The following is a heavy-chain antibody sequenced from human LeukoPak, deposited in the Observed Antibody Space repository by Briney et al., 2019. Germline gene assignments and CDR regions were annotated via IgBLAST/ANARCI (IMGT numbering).Heavy chain of an antibody. CDR2: INPKSGDT. V-gene: IGHV1-18*04. Sequence: ASVKVSCKASGYTFTDCYINWVRQAPGQGLEWVGWINPKSGDTNYAQKLQGRVTMTTDTSTSTAYMELRSLRSDDTAVYYCARVVGVYYFDYWGQGTLATVSS. J-gene: IGHJ4*02. CDR3: ARVVGVYYFDY. CDR1: GYTFTDCY. D-gene: IGHD1-26*01.